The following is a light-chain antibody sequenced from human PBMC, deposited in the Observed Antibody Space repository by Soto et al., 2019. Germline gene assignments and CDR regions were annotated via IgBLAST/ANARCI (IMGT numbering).Light chain of an antibody. J-gene: IGKJ1*01. CDR1: QSITNR. CDR3: QQYGSSTWT. CDR2: ATS. Sequence: DIHMTHSPSTMSASVGYRVDISCRASQSITNRLAWYQQKKGKAPHLVIIATSTLQEGVPSRLSGSGYGTDLTLTISRLENEDFAVYYCQQYGSSTWTFGQGTKVDIK. V-gene: IGKV1-5*01.